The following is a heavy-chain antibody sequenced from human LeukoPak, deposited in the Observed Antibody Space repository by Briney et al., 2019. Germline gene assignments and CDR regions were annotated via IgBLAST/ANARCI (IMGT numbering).Heavy chain of an antibody. CDR3: ASGRGY. CDR1: GFTFSSYT. CDR2: ISSSSSYK. J-gene: IGHJ4*02. V-gene: IGHV3-21*01. Sequence: TPGGSLRLSCAASGFTFSSYTLIWVRQAPGKGLEWVSCISSSSSYKEYADSVKGRFTISRDNAKNSLFLQMNSLRAEDTAAYYCASGRGYWGQGTRVTVSS. D-gene: IGHD3-10*01.